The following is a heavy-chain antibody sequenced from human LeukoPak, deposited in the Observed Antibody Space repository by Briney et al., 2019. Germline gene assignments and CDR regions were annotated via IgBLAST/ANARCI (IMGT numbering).Heavy chain of an antibody. V-gene: IGHV4-30-4*01. D-gene: IGHD2-2*01. J-gene: IGHJ6*02. CDR1: GGSISSGDYY. CDR2: IYYSGST. CDR3: ARARYSSSTSCHGGYYYGMDV. Sequence: SETLSLTCTVSGGSISSGDYYWSWIRQPPGKGLEWIGYIYYSGSTYYNPSLKSRVTISVDTSKNQFSLKLSSVTAADTAVYYCARARYSSSTSCHGGYYYGMDVWGQGTTVTVSS.